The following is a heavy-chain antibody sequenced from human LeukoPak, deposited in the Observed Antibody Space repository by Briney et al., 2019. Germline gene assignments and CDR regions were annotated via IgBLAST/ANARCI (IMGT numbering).Heavy chain of an antibody. J-gene: IGHJ4*02. CDR1: GFMFHNYG. CDR3: VKAYGSGWYGPHFDY. V-gene: IGHV3-9*01. CDR2: IIGNSGSV. D-gene: IGHD6-19*01. Sequence: PGRSLRLSCAASGFMFHNYGMHGVRQTPGKGLEWVSGIIGNSGSVSYADSVKGRFTISRDNAENALYLQMDSLRPEDTALYYCVKAYGSGWYGPHFDYWGQGALVTVSS.